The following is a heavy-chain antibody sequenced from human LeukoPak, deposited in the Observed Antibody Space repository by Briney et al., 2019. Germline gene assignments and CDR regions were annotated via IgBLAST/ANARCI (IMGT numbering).Heavy chain of an antibody. J-gene: IGHJ4*02. V-gene: IGHV3-23*01. CDR2: ISGSGGST. Sequence: GKXLXWVLAISGSGGSTYYADSVKGRFTISRDNSKNTLYMQMNSLRAEDTAVYYCATQPDVPLDYWGQGTLVTVSS. CDR3: ATQPDVPLDY.